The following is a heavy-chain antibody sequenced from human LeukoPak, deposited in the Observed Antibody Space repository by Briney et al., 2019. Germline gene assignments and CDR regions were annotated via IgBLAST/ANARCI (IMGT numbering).Heavy chain of an antibody. V-gene: IGHV1-69*04. CDR2: IIPILDVA. CDR1: GSTFSNYG. J-gene: IGHJ6*02. D-gene: IGHD2-21*02. Sequence: SVKVSCKSSGSTFSNYGITWVRQAPGQGLEWMGRIIPILDVALYAQKFQGRVTITADKSTSTAYMELSTLRPEDTAVYYCARDQGVTDPPPYGLDVWGQGTTVTVSS. CDR3: ARDQGVTDPPPYGLDV.